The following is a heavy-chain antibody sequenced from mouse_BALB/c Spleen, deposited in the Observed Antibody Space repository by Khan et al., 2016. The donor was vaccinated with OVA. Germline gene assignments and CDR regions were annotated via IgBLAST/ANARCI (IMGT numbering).Heavy chain of an antibody. V-gene: IGHV3-8*02. Sequence: EVQLQESGPSLVKPSQTLSLTCSVTGDSITSGYWNWIRKFPGNKLEYRGYISYTGNTYYNPSLKSRISITRDTSKNQNYLQLNSVTTEDTSTYYCACELRGFAYWGQGTLVTVSA. CDR2: ISYTGNT. CDR3: ACELRGFAY. J-gene: IGHJ3*01. D-gene: IGHD1-1*01. CDR1: GDSITSGY.